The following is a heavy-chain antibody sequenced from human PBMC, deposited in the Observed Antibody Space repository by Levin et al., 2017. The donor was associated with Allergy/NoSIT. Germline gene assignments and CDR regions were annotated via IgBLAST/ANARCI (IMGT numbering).Heavy chain of an antibody. CDR2: INHSGST. Sequence: KAGGSLRLSCAVYGGSFSDHYWSWIRQVPGRGLEWIGEINHSGSTDYNPSLKSRLTISVDTSKNQYSLKLSSVTAADTAVYYCARRDYIWGGYRHRAFDIWGQGTMVTVSS. V-gene: IGHV4-34*01. CDR1: GGSFSDHY. J-gene: IGHJ3*02. D-gene: IGHD3-16*02. CDR3: ARRDYIWGGYRHRAFDI.